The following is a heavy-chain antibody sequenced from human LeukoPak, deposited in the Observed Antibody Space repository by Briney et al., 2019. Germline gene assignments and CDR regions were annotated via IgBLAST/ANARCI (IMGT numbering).Heavy chain of an antibody. V-gene: IGHV1-69*01. Sequence: ASVKVSCKASGDTFSSYAISWVRQAPGQGLEWMGGIIPIFGTANYAQKFQGRVTITADESTSTAYMELSSLRSEDTAVYYCAQTGNVWGSYRPPVYWGQGTLVTVSS. CDR2: IIPIFGTA. CDR3: AQTGNVWGSYRPPVY. CDR1: GDTFSSYA. J-gene: IGHJ4*02. D-gene: IGHD3-16*02.